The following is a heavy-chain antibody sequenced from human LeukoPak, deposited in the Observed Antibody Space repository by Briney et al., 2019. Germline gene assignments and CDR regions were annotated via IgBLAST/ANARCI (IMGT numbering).Heavy chain of an antibody. V-gene: IGHV4-34*01. CDR3: ARTGDSGSYPD. J-gene: IGHJ4*02. CDR1: GGSFSGYY. Sequence: PSETLSLTCAVYGGSFSGYYWSWIRQPPGKGLEWIGEINHSGSTNYNPSLKSRVTISVDTSKNQFSLKLSSVTAADTAVYYCARTGDSGSYPDWGQGTLVTVSS. CDR2: INHSGST. D-gene: IGHD1-26*01.